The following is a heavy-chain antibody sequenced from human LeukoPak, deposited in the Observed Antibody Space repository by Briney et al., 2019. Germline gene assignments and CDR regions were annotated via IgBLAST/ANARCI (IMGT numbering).Heavy chain of an antibody. CDR1: GYTFTSYA. CDR2: INAGNGNT. V-gene: IGHV1-3*01. CDR3: ARDRRYSYGYPGDY. Sequence: ASVKVSCKASGYTFTSYAMHWVRQAPGQRLEWMGWINAGNGNTKYSQKFQGRVTITRDTSASTAYMELSSLRSEDTAVYYCARDRRYSYGYPGDYWGQGTLVTVSS. J-gene: IGHJ4*02. D-gene: IGHD5-18*01.